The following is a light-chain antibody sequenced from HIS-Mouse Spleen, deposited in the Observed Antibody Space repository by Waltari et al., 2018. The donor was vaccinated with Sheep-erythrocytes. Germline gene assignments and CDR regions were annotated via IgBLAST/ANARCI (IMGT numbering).Light chain of an antibody. CDR3: QAWDSSTVV. CDR1: KLGAKY. Sequence: SYELTQPPSVSVSPGQTDSITCSGDKLGAKYACWYQQKPGQSPVLVIYQDSKRPSGIPERFSGSNSGNTATLTISGTKAMDEADYYCQAWDSSTVVFGGGTKLTVL. V-gene: IGLV3-1*01. CDR2: QDS. J-gene: IGLJ2*01.